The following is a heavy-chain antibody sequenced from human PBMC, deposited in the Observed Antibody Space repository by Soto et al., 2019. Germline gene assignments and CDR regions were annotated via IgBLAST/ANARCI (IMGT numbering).Heavy chain of an antibody. CDR1: GFTFSTYS. D-gene: IGHD6-19*01. Sequence: EVQLVESGGDLVQPGGSLRLSCAASGFTFSTYSMNWVRQAPGKGLEWVSSISSSSTIYYADSVKGRFTISRDNVQNSLYLQMHRLRAEDTAVYYCARERGSGWTFEYWGQGTLVTVSS. CDR3: ARERGSGWTFEY. CDR2: ISSSSTI. V-gene: IGHV3-48*01. J-gene: IGHJ4*02.